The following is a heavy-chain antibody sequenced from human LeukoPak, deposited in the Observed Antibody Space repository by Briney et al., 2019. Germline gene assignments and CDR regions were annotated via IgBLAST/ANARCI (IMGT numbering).Heavy chain of an antibody. CDR1: DGSISSYY. CDR2: IYYTGTT. D-gene: IGHD6-13*01. CDR3: ARRPWYAAADKGFDY. J-gene: IGHJ4*02. Sequence: SETLSLTCNISDGSISSYYWSWIRQPPGKGPEWLGYIYYTGTTNYNPSLKSRVTVSIDTSKNQFSLKLSSVTAADTAVYYCARRPWYAAADKGFDYWGQGALFTVSS. V-gene: IGHV4-59*12.